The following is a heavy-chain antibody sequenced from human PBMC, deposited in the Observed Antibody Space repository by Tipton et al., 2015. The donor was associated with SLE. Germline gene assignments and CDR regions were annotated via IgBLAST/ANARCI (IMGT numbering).Heavy chain of an antibody. Sequence: TLSLTCTVSGGSISSYSCSWIRQPPGKGLEWIGYIYYSGSTNYNPSLKSRVTISVDTSKNQLSLKLSSVTAADTAVYYCAGAWQGYCSGGTCYVLDYWGQGTLVTVSS. V-gene: IGHV4-59*01. CDR2: IYYSGST. CDR1: GGSISSYS. CDR3: AGAWQGYCSGGTCYVLDY. D-gene: IGHD2-15*01. J-gene: IGHJ4*02.